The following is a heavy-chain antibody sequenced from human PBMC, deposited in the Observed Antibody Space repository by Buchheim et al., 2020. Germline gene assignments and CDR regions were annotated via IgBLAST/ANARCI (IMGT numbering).Heavy chain of an antibody. CDR1: GFTFSIYA. J-gene: IGHJ4*02. CDR3: AKGEEGSGLVTTYSDY. V-gene: IGHV3-23*01. D-gene: IGHD3-22*01. CDR2: ITGSGGT. Sequence: EVQLLESGGALVQLGGSLRLSCTASGFTFSIYAMTWVRQAPGKGLEWVSGITGSGGTYYADSVKGRFIISRDNSKNTMYLQMNSLRGEDTAVYYCAKGEEGSGLVTTYSDYWGQGTL.